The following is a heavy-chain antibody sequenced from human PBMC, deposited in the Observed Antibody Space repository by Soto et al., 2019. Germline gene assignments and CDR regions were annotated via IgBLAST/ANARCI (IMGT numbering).Heavy chain of an antibody. J-gene: IGHJ3*02. CDR1: GGSISSYY. CDR3: ASRVVTDAFDI. Sequence: SETLSLTCTVSGGSISSYYWSWIRQPPGKGLEWIGYIYYSGSTNYNPSLKSRVTISVDTSKNQFSLKLSSVTAADTAVYYCASRVVTDAFDIWGQGTMVTVSS. CDR2: IYYSGST. D-gene: IGHD2-21*02. V-gene: IGHV4-59*12.